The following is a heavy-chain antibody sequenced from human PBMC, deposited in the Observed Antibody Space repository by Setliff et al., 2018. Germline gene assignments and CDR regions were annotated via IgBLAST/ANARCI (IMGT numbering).Heavy chain of an antibody. CDR3: ARDSRGNPPNYMDV. V-gene: IGHV4-4*07. CDR1: GGSISSYY. CDR2: IYTSGST. Sequence: PSETLSLTCTVSGGSISSYYWSWIRQPAGKGLEWIGRIYTSGSTNYNPSLKSRVTMSVDTSKNQFSLKLSSVTAADTAAYYCARDSRGNPPNYMDVWGKGTTVTVS. J-gene: IGHJ6*03.